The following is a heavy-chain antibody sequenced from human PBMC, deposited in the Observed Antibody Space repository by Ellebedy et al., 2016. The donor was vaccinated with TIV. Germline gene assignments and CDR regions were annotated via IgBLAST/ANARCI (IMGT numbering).Heavy chain of an antibody. V-gene: IGHV3-33*06. Sequence: GGSLRLSXAASGFTFSSYGMHWVRQAPGKGLEWVAVIWYDGSNKYYADSVKGRFTISRDNSKNTLYLQMNSLRAEDTAVYYCAKVGTLNWDYFDYWGQGTLVTVSS. CDR1: GFTFSSYG. D-gene: IGHD7-27*01. CDR3: AKVGTLNWDYFDY. CDR2: IWYDGSNK. J-gene: IGHJ4*02.